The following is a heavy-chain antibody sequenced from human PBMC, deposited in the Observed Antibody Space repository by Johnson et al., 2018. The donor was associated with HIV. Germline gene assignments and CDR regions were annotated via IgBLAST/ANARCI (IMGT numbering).Heavy chain of an antibody. CDR2: ITASGSPI. V-gene: IGHV3-11*01. CDR1: GFIFSDSY. D-gene: IGHD3-10*01. CDR3: ARADGSGSYFGFEI. J-gene: IGHJ3*02. Sequence: QVQLVESGGGWVKPGGSLRLSCAASGFIFSDSYMSWIRQAPGKGLEWLSYITASGSPIYYADSVRGRFTISRDSSKNTVYLQMNSLRAEDTAIYYCARADGSGSYFGFEIWGQGTMVTVSS.